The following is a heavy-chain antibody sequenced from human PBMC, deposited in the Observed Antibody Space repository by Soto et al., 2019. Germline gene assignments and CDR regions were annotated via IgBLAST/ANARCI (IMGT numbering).Heavy chain of an antibody. CDR1: GGSFHGYY. CDR3: ARGTHYDYVWGTWGAFVY. D-gene: IGHD3-16*01. V-gene: IGHV4-34*01. CDR2: INHSGSA. Sequence: SETLSLTCAVYGGSFHGYYWSWIRQPPGKGLEWIGEINHSGSANYNPTFKSRVSISVDTSKKQMSLQLSSVSAADTAVYYCARGTHYDYVWGTWGAFVYWGQGTLVTVSS. J-gene: IGHJ4*02.